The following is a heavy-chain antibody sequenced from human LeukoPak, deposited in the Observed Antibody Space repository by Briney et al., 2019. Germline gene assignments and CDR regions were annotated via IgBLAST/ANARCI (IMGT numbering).Heavy chain of an antibody. CDR3: ARDGRKSGSTYYYYGMDV. Sequence: SETLSLTCTVSGGSISSGDYYWSWIRQPPGKGLEWIGYIYYSGSTYYNPSLKSRVTISVDTSKNQFSLKLSSVTAADTAVYYCARDGRKSGSTYYYYGMDVWGQGTTVTVSS. CDR1: GGSISSGDYY. J-gene: IGHJ6*02. CDR2: IYYSGST. V-gene: IGHV4-30-4*01. D-gene: IGHD3-3*01.